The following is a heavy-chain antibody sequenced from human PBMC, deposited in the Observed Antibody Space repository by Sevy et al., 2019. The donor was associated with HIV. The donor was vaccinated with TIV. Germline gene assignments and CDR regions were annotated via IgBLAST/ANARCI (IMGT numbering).Heavy chain of an antibody. CDR1: GFMFSSYS. CDR3: AINGDSWDWFDP. CDR2: ISSSSRYI. Sequence: GGSLRLSCAASGFMFSSYSMNWVHQAPGKGLEWVSSISSSSRYIYYADSVKGRFTISRDNAKNSLYLQMNSLRAEDTAVYYCAINGDSWDWFDPWGQGTLVTVSS. D-gene: IGHD2-15*01. J-gene: IGHJ5*02. V-gene: IGHV3-21*01.